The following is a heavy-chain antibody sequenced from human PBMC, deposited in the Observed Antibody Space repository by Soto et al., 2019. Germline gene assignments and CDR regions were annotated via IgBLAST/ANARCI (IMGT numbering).Heavy chain of an antibody. CDR1: GFTFSSYA. CDR3: AKQGKLMIVVVPYWYFEL. J-gene: IGHJ2*01. Sequence: EVQLLESGGGLVQPGGSLRLSCAASGFTFSSYAMSWVRQAPGKGLEWVSAISGSGGSTYYADSVKGRFTISRDNSKNTLYLQMNSLRAEDTAVYYCAKQGKLMIVVVPYWYFELWGRGTLVTVSS. CDR2: ISGSGGST. V-gene: IGHV3-23*01. D-gene: IGHD3-22*01.